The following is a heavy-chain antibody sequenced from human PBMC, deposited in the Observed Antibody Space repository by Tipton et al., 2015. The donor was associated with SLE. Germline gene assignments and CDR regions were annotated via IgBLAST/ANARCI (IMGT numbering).Heavy chain of an antibody. CDR3: ARETSGNWYYFDH. V-gene: IGHV4-38-2*02. Sequence: TLSLTCAVSRYSISTGYYWGWIRQPPGKGLEWIASIYHSGSTYYNPSLNNRVTISVDTSKNQFSLKLSSVTAADTAVYYCARETSGNWYYFDHWGQGTLVTVSS. CDR1: RYSISTGYY. D-gene: IGHD1-1*01. J-gene: IGHJ4*02. CDR2: IYHSGST.